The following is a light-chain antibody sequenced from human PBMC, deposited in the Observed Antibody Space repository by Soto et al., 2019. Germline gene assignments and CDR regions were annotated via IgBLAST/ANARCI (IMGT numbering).Light chain of an antibody. CDR1: QGIINY. Sequence: IPLTQSPSSLSASVGDRVTITCRASQGIINYLALYQQKPGKTPKLLIYGASTLQSGVPSRFGVSGSGTDFTLTVSSLQTEDFATDYCQPLFICPPSVGHGSKVDIK. CDR2: GAS. CDR3: QPLFICPPS. J-gene: IGKJ3*01. V-gene: IGKV1-9*01.